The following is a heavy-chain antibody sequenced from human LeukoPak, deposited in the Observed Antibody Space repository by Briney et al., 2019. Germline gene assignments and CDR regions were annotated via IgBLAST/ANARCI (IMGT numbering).Heavy chain of an antibody. CDR2: IYYSGNT. CDR1: GDSISTSNSY. Sequence: PSETLSLTCTVSGDSISTSNSYWGWIRQPPGKGLEWIGSIYYSGNTYYNASLKSRVTISVDTSKNQFSLKLSSVTAADTAVYYCARVYSSRIMITFGGVYSRWFDPWGQGTLVTVSS. J-gene: IGHJ5*02. CDR3: ARVYSSRIMITFGGVYSRWFDP. D-gene: IGHD3-16*01. V-gene: IGHV4-39*07.